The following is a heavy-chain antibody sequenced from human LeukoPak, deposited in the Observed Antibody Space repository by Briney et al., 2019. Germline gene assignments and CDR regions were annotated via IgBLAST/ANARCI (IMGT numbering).Heavy chain of an antibody. Sequence: GGSLRLSCAASGFTFSSYAMSWVRQAPGKGLECVSGISGSGGSTYYADSVKGRLTISRDNSKNTLYLQMNSLRAEDTAVCYCAKDPYYDFWSGYPPDYWGQGTLVTVSS. J-gene: IGHJ4*02. CDR1: GFTFSSYA. D-gene: IGHD3-3*01. CDR2: ISGSGGST. CDR3: AKDPYYDFWSGYPPDY. V-gene: IGHV3-23*01.